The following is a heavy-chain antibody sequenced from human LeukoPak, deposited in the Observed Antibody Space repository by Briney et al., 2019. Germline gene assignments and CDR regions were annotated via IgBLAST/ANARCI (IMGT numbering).Heavy chain of an antibody. CDR1: GGSISSGSYY. D-gene: IGHD3-3*01. CDR2: IYTSGST. Sequence: PSETLSLTCTVSGGSISSGSYYWSWIRQPAGKGLEWIGRIYTSGSTNYNPSLKSRVTISVDTSKNQFSLKLSSVTAADTAVYYCARAPLLRFLEWGYYMDVWGKGTTVTVSS. J-gene: IGHJ6*03. CDR3: ARAPLLRFLEWGYYMDV. V-gene: IGHV4-61*02.